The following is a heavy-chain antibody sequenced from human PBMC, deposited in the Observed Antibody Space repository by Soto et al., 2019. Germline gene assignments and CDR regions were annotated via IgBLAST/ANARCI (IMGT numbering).Heavy chain of an antibody. Sequence: VGSLRLSCAASGFTISTFAMTWVRQAPGKGLESVCGMTGSGATIHYADSVKGRFTISKDNSRNVLYLQMDYLRDEDTAVYYCAKDAVYNDGLWLMDSWGQGTLVTVSS. J-gene: IGHJ4*02. D-gene: IGHD2-21*01. CDR3: AKDAVYNDGLWLMDS. CDR2: MTGSGATI. V-gene: IGHV3-23*01. CDR1: GFTISTFA.